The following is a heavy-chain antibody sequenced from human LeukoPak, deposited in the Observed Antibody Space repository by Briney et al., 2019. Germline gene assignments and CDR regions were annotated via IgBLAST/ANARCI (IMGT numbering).Heavy chain of an antibody. Sequence: ASVKVSCKASGGTFSSYAISWVRQAPGQGLERMGGIIPIFGTANYAQKFQGRVTITADESTSTAYMELSSLRSEDTAVYYCARGRGLGYYYDSSGYANAFDIWGQGTMVTVSS. CDR1: GGTFSSYA. V-gene: IGHV1-69*01. CDR3: ARGRGLGYYYDSSGYANAFDI. D-gene: IGHD3-22*01. J-gene: IGHJ3*02. CDR2: IIPIFGTA.